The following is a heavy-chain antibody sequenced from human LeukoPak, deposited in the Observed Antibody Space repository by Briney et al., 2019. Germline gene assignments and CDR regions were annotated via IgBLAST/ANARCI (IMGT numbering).Heavy chain of an antibody. D-gene: IGHD3-9*01. J-gene: IGHJ6*02. CDR1: GFTVSSIY. CDR3: AREVVIFPDYYYYGMDV. Sequence: GGSLRLSCAASGFTVSSIYMSWVRQAPGKGLEWVSLIYSAGSTYYADSVKGRFTISRDNSKNTVYLQMNSLRAEDTAVYYCAREVVIFPDYYYYGMDVWGQGTTVTVSS. V-gene: IGHV3-53*01. CDR2: IYSAGST.